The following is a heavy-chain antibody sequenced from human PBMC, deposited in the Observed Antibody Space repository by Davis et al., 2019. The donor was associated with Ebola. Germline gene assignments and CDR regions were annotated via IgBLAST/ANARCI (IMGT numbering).Heavy chain of an antibody. CDR2: INWNSGRI. D-gene: IGHD1-1*01. J-gene: IGHJ3*02. V-gene: IGHV3-9*01. CDR1: GFTFEDHA. CDR3: VKEASLGWNGDAFDI. Sequence: SLKISCATSGFTFEDHAMHWVRQAPGKGLEWVSGINWNSGRIGYEDSVKGRLTISRDNAKNSLYLQMNSLRVEDTALYYCVKEASLGWNGDAFDIWGQGTMVTVSS.